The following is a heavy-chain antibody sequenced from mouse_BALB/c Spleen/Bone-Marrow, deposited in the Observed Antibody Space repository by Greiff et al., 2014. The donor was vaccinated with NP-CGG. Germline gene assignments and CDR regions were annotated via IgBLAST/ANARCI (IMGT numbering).Heavy chain of an antibody. Sequence: EVMLVESGGGLVQPGGSMKLSCVASGFTFGNYWMNWVRQSPEKGLEWVAEIRLKSNNYATHYAESVKGRFTISRDDSKSSVYLQMNNLRAEDTGIYYCTRIGNYDFDYWGQGTTLTVSS. D-gene: IGHD2-1*01. CDR1: GFTFGNYW. CDR2: IRLKSNNYAT. J-gene: IGHJ2*01. V-gene: IGHV6-6*02. CDR3: TRIGNYDFDY.